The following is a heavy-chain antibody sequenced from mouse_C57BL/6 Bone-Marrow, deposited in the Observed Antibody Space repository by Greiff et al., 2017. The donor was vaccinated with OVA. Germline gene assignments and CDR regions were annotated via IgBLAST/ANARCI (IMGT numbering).Heavy chain of an antibody. CDR3: ARAGGWDYFDY. CDR1: GYTFTSYW. CDR2: IHPNSGST. J-gene: IGHJ2*01. D-gene: IGHD3-3*01. V-gene: IGHV1-64*01. Sequence: QVQLQQPGAELVKPGASVKLSCKASGYTFTSYWMHWVKQRPGQGLEWIGMIHPNSGSTNYNEKFKSKATLTVDKSSSTAYMQLSSLTSEDSAVYYCARAGGWDYFDYWGQGTTRTVSS.